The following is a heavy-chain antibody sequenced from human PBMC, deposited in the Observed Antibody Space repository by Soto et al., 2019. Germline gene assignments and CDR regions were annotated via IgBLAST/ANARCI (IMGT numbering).Heavy chain of an antibody. CDR1: GFSLTTSGVG. V-gene: IGHV2-5*01. J-gene: IGHJ4*02. Sequence: QITLKESGPTLVKPTQTLTLTCTFSGFSLTTSGVGVGWIRQPPGKALEWLALIHWNDDKRYSPSLKSTLTITKDTSKNQVVLTMTNMDPVDTATYYCAHRRPWSSWDYYFDYWGQGTLVTVSS. CDR2: IHWNDDK. CDR3: AHRRPWSSWDYYFDY. D-gene: IGHD1-26*01.